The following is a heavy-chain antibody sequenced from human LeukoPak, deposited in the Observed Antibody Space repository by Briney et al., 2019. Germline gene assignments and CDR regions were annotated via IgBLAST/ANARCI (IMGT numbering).Heavy chain of an antibody. CDR2: IYSGGST. D-gene: IGHD3-10*01. CDR3: ATVLWFGELLIDY. CDR1: GFTVSSNY. Sequence: TGGSLRLSCAASGFTVSSNYMSWVRQAPGKGLEWVSVIYSGGSTYYADSVKGRFTISRDNSKNTLYLQMNSLRAEDTAVYYCATVLWFGELLIDYWGQGTLVTVSS. J-gene: IGHJ4*02. V-gene: IGHV3-66*01.